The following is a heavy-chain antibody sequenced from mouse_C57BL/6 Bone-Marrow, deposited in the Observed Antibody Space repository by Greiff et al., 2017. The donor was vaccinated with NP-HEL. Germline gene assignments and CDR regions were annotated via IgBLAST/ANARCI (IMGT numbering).Heavy chain of an antibody. CDR2: ISYDGSN. CDR1: GYSITSGYY. V-gene: IGHV3-6*01. CDR3: ARGPH. Sequence: EVKLMESGPGLVKPSQSLSLTCSVTGYSITSGYYWIWIRQFPGNKLEWMGYISYDGSNNYNPSLKNRISITRDTSKNQFFLKLNSVTTEDTATYYCARGPHWGQGTLVTVSA. J-gene: IGHJ3*01.